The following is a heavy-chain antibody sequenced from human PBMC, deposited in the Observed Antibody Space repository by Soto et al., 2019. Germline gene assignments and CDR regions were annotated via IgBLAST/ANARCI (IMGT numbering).Heavy chain of an antibody. Sequence: SETLSLTCTVSGGSISSYYWSWIRQPPGKGLEWIGYIYYSGSTNYNPSLKSRVTISVDTSKNQFSLKLSSVTAADTAVYYCARGSWYDILTGRPYYYYYYGMDVWGQGTTVTVSS. CDR2: IYYSGST. J-gene: IGHJ6*02. CDR3: ARGSWYDILTGRPYYYYYYGMDV. D-gene: IGHD3-9*01. V-gene: IGHV4-59*01. CDR1: GGSISSYY.